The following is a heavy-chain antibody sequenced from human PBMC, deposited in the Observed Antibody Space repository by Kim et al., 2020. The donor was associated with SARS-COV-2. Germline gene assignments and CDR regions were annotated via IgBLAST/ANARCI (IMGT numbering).Heavy chain of an antibody. J-gene: IGHJ3*02. V-gene: IGHV3-73*01. CDR1: GFTFSDSA. Sequence: GGSLRLSCGASGFTFSDSAMHWVRRASGKGLEWVGRIRSKVNGYATAYSVSVRGSITISRDDSRNTAYLQMNSLKTAATAVYYCTRVPGTTLAFLDAFD. D-gene: IGHD3-3*02. CDR3: TRVPGTTLAFLDAFD. CDR2: IRSKVNGYAT.